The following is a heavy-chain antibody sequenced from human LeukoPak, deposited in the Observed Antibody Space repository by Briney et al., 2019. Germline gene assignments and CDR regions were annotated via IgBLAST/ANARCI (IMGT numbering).Heavy chain of an antibody. CDR2: IKQDGIEI. J-gene: IGHJ6*03. Sequence: PGGSLRLSCAASGFTFSSYWMTWVRQTPGKGLEWVANIKQDGIEIYYADSVKGRFTISRDNAKNSLYMQMNSLRAEDTAVYYCARVGEFLRSPYYYMDVWGTGTTVTVSS. V-gene: IGHV3-7*01. CDR1: GFTFSSYW. CDR3: ARVGEFLRSPYYYMDV. D-gene: IGHD3-3*01.